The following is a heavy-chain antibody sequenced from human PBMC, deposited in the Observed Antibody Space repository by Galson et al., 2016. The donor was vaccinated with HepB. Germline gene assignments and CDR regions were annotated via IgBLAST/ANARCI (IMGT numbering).Heavy chain of an antibody. Sequence: SLRLSCAASGFSISIYSMNWVRQAPGKGLEWVSAIRGSGTGTSYTDSGKGRFTISRANSKNTLYLQMDSRRAEGAAVYYCAKISPVGYNSGWGGSFDIWGRGTMVTVSS. D-gene: IGHD6-19*01. CDR2: IRGSGTGT. J-gene: IGHJ3*02. CDR3: AKISPVGYNSGWGGSFDI. V-gene: IGHV3-23*01. CDR1: GFSISIYS.